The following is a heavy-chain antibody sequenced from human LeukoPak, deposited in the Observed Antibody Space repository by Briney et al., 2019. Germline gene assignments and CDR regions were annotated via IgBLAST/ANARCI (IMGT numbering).Heavy chain of an antibody. V-gene: IGHV3-30-3*01. D-gene: IGHD3-16*01. CDR2: ISYDGSNK. Sequence: PGGSLRLSCAASGFTFSSYAMHWIRQAPGQGLEWAAVISYDGSNKYYADSVKGRFTISRDNAKNSVYLQMNSLRVEDTAVYYCVRDDYLGYWGQGRLVTVSS. CDR3: VRDDYLGY. CDR1: GFTFSSYA. J-gene: IGHJ4*02.